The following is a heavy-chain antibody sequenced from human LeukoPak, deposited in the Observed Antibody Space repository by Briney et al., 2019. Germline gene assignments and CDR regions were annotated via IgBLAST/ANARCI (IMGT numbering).Heavy chain of an antibody. Sequence: GGSLRLSCAASGFTFSTYVMSWVRQAPGKGLEWISYISTMSSTKYYADSVKGRFTISRDNAKNSLYLQMNSLRDEDTAVYYCARGKIGYYYGDYDGFWGQGTLVTVSS. CDR2: ISTMSSTK. CDR3: ARGKIGYYYGDYDGF. V-gene: IGHV3-48*02. D-gene: IGHD4-17*01. J-gene: IGHJ4*02. CDR1: GFTFSTYV.